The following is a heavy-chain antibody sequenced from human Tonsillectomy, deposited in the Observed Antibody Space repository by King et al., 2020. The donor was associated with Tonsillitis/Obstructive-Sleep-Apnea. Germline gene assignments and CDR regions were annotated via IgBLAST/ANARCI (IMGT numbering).Heavy chain of an antibody. D-gene: IGHD3-22*01. CDR2: ISGDGGST. Sequence: VQLVESGGGVVQPGGSLRLSCAASGFTFDDYAMHWVRQAPGEGLEWVSLISGDGGSTYYADSVKGRFTISRDNSKNSLYLQMNSLRPEDTALYYCATDSSGYFYLDYWGQGTLVTASS. CDR1: GFTFDDYA. J-gene: IGHJ4*02. CDR3: ATDSSGYFYLDY. V-gene: IGHV3-43*02.